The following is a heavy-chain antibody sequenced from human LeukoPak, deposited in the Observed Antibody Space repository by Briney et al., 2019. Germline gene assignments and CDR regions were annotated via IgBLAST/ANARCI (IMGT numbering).Heavy chain of an antibody. V-gene: IGHV3-64D*06. J-gene: IGHJ4*02. CDR2: ISGSGNGFSI. Sequence: GGSLRLSCSASGFVFSIYTMYWVRQTPGKGPEYVSTISGSGNGFSIYYADSVKGRFTISRDDSKSILYLQMNGLRSEDTAVYSCVKDFGRVRGTPDSWGQGTLVTVSS. CDR3: VKDFGRVRGTPDS. D-gene: IGHD3-16*01. CDR1: GFVFSIYT.